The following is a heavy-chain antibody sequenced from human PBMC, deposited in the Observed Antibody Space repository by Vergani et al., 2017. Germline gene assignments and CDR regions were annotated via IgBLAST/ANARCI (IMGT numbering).Heavy chain of an antibody. Sequence: QIHLLEAGGGVVQPGEALRLSCAASGFTFSLYAMHWVRQAPGKGLEWVAFISHDGRNERSLDSVKVRFSISRDTSKNTLYLEMHNLTPEDTAVYYCAKDRSFNLGEPFDYWGQGTLVTVSS. CDR3: AKDRSFNLGEPFDY. CDR2: ISHDGRNE. V-gene: IGHV3-30*18. CDR1: GFTFSLYA. D-gene: IGHD3-16*02. J-gene: IGHJ4*02.